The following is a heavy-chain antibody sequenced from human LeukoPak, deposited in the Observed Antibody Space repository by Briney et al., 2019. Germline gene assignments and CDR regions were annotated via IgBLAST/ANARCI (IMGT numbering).Heavy chain of an antibody. J-gene: IGHJ4*02. CDR3: AKDKIVGATV. Sequence: GGSLRLFCAASGFTFDDYGMSWVRQAPGKGLEWVSGINWNGGSTGYADSVKGRFTISRDNSKNTLYLQMNSLRAEDTAVYYCAKDKIVGATVWGQGTLVTVSS. CDR2: INWNGGST. V-gene: IGHV3-20*04. CDR1: GFTFDDYG. D-gene: IGHD1-26*01.